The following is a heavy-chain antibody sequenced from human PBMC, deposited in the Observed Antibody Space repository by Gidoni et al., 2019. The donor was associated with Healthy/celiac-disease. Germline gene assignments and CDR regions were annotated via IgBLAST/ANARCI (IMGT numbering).Heavy chain of an antibody. J-gene: IGHJ4*02. V-gene: IGHV4-31*03. Sequence: QVQLQESGPGLVKPSQTLSRTGTVSGGSISSGGYYWSWIRQHPGKGLEWIGYIYYSGSTYYNPSLKSRVTISVDTSKNQFSLKLSSVTAADTAVYYCARVGEYSYGYPFDYWGQGTLVTVSS. CDR2: IYYSGST. CDR1: GGSISSGGYY. CDR3: ARVGEYSYGYPFDY. D-gene: IGHD5-18*01.